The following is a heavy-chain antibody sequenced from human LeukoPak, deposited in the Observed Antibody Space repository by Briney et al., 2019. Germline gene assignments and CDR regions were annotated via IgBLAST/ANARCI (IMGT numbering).Heavy chain of an antibody. CDR2: MSTTGKYI. CDR1: GFTFSSYW. V-gene: IGHV3-21*01. J-gene: IGHJ6*03. D-gene: IGHD3-10*01. CDR3: ARVAMTSGGDRGYFYFYYMDV. Sequence: PGGSLRLSCAASGFTFSSYWMSWVRQAQGKGLEWVASMSTTGKYIYYADSVKGRFTISRGNAKNSQFLQMDSMRVEDTAVYYCARVAMTSGGDRGYFYFYYMDVWGKGTMVTVSS.